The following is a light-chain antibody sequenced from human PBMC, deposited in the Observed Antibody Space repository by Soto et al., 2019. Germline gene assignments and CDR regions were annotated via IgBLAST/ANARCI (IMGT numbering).Light chain of an antibody. J-gene: IGLJ1*01. V-gene: IGLV2-14*01. CDR3: SSYTSSSPYV. Sequence: QSVLTQPASVSGSPGQSITISCTGTSSDVGGYNYVSWYQQHPGKAPKLMIYDVSNRPSGVSNRFSGSKSGNTASLTISGLQADDEADYYCSSYTSSSPYVFGTWTKVT. CDR1: SSDVGGYNY. CDR2: DVS.